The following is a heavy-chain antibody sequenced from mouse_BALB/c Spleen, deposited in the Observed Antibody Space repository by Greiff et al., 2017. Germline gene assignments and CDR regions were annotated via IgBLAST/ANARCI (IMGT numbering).Heavy chain of an antibody. D-gene: IGHD2-4*01. J-gene: IGHJ3*01. CDR3: TRDGYDYPFAY. CDR1: GFTFSSYT. Sequence: EVQGVESGGGLVKPGGSLKLSCAASGFTFSSYTMSWVRQTPEKRLEWVATISSGGSYTYYPDSVKGRFTISRDNAKNTLYLQMSSLKSEDTAMYYCTRDGYDYPFAYWGQGTLVTVSA. V-gene: IGHV5-6-4*01. CDR2: ISSGGSYT.